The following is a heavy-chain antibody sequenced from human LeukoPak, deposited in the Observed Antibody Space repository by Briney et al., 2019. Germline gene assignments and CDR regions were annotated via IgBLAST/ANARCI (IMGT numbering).Heavy chain of an antibody. CDR3: ARGNRFYYGLDV. V-gene: IGHV1-69*13. J-gene: IGHJ6*02. CDR2: IIPIFGTA. CDR1: GGTFSSYA. Sequence: ASVKVSCKASGGTFSSYAISWVRQAPGQGLEWMGGIIPIFGTASYAQKFQGRVTITADESTSTAYMELSSLRSEDTAVYYCARGNRFYYGLDVWGHGTTVTVSS. D-gene: IGHD1-14*01.